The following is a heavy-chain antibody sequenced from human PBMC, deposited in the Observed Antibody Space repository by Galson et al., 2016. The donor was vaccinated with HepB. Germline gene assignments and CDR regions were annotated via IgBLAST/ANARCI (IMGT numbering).Heavy chain of an antibody. CDR3: ASSLTGSYVFWGAMYNYCAVDV. V-gene: IGHV5-51*01. J-gene: IGHJ6*02. Sequence: QSGAEVKKPGESLKISCRGSGYSFGSYWIGWVRQMPGKGLEWMGIIYPGDFDIRYSPSFQGQVTISVDKSISTAYLQWSSLTASDTAMYYCASSLTGSYVFWGAMYNYCAVDVWGQGTTVTVS. CDR2: IYPGDFDI. CDR1: GYSFGSYW. D-gene: IGHD3-3*01.